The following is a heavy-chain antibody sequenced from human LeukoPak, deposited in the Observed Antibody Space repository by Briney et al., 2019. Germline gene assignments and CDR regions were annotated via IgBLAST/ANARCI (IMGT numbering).Heavy chain of an antibody. Sequence: ASVKVSRKASGYTLTSYYMHWVRQAPGQGLEWMGIINPSGGSTSYAQKFQGRVTMTRDMSTSTVYMELSSLRSEDTAVYYCARSYYYDSSGYYSRWGFDYWGQGTLVTVSS. CDR2: INPSGGST. J-gene: IGHJ4*02. CDR1: GYTLTSYY. CDR3: ARSYYYDSSGYYSRWGFDY. V-gene: IGHV1-46*01. D-gene: IGHD3-22*01.